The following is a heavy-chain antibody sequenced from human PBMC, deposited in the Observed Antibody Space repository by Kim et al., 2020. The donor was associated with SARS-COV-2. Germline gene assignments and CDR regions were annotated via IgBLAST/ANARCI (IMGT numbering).Heavy chain of an antibody. CDR1: GGSISSYY. CDR3: ARLALGYCSSNRCYAGFDP. V-gene: IGHV4-59*01. CDR2: IYYSGST. Sequence: SETLSLTCTVSGGSISSYYWSWIRQPPGKGLEWIGYIYYSGSTNYNPSLKSRVTISVDTSKNQFSLKLSSVTAADTAVYYCARLALGYCSSNRCYAGFDPWGQRTLVTVSS. D-gene: IGHD2-2*01. J-gene: IGHJ5*02.